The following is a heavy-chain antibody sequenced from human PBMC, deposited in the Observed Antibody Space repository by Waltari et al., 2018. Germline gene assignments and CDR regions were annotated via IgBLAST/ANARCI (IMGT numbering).Heavy chain of an antibody. J-gene: IGHJ4*02. Sequence: QVQLQESGPGLVKPSETLSLTCTVSGGSISSYYWSWIRQPAGKGLEWMGRIYTSGSTKYSPSLKSRVTMSVDTSKNQFSLKLSSVTAADTAVYYCARVRGLYSGSYEYFDYWGQGTLVTVSS. D-gene: IGHD1-26*01. CDR3: ARVRGLYSGSYEYFDY. V-gene: IGHV4-4*07. CDR1: GGSISSYY. CDR2: IYTSGST.